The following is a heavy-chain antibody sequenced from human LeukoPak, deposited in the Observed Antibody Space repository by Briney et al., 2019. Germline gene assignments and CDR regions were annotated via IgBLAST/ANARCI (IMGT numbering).Heavy chain of an antibody. Sequence: PGGSLRLSCAASGFTFSNYWMIWVRQAPGKGLEWVGNIKQDGSEKRYADSVRGRFSISRDNAQTSLYLQMNSLRAEDAAVYYCTRGPSSAAFDYWGQGTLVTVSS. CDR2: IKQDGSEK. CDR3: TRGPSSAAFDY. CDR1: GFTFSNYW. J-gene: IGHJ4*02. D-gene: IGHD6-13*01. V-gene: IGHV3-7*05.